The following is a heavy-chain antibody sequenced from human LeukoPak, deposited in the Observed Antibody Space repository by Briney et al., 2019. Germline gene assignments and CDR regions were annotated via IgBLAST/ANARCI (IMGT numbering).Heavy chain of an antibody. D-gene: IGHD2-2*01. CDR3: AKDSLGCCSSTSCRAQDIPVDY. CDR2: ISGSGGST. V-gene: IGHV3-23*01. J-gene: IGHJ4*02. Sequence: PGGSLRLSCAASGFTFSSYAMSWVRQAPGKGLEWVSAISGSGGSTYYADSVKGRFTISRDNSKNTLYLQMNSLRAEDTAVYYCAKDSLGCCSSTSCRAQDIPVDYWGQGTLVTVSS. CDR1: GFTFSSYA.